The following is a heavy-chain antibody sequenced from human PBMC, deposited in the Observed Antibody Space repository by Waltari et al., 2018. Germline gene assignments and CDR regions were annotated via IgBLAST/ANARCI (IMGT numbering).Heavy chain of an antibody. CDR1: GGTFSSYA. D-gene: IGHD3-10*01. CDR2: IIPIFGTA. J-gene: IGHJ6*02. CDR3: ARSDITMVRGVRYYYGMDV. V-gene: IGHV1-69*01. Sequence: QVQLVQSGAEVKKPGSSVKVSCKASGGTFSSYAISWVRQAPGQGLEWMGGIIPIFGTASYAQKFQGRVTITADESTSTAYMELSSLRSEDTAVYYCARSDITMVRGVRYYYGMDVWGQGTTVTVSS.